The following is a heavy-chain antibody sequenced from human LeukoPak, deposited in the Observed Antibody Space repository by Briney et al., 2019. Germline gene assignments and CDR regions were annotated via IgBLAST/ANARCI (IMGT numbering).Heavy chain of an antibody. CDR1: GFIFSSYG. V-gene: IGHV3-74*01. J-gene: IGHJ4*02. Sequence: GGSLRLSCVASGFIFSSYGMHWVRQAPGKGLVWVSRINSAGSSTSYADSVKGRFTISRDNAKNTLYLQMNSLRAEDTAVYYCARVFWSGYDYWGQGTLVTVSS. D-gene: IGHD3-3*01. CDR2: INSAGSST. CDR3: ARVFWSGYDY.